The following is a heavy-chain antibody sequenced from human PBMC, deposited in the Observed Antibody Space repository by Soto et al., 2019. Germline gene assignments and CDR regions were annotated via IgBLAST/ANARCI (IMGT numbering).Heavy chain of an antibody. Sequence: ATVKGSCKAYVYLFTGYGFSWVRQAPGQGLEWMGWISAYNGNTNYAQMVQGRVTMTTDTSTSTAYMELRGLKFDDTAIYYCAREYCTRTSCYGPDYWGQGTLVTVSS. CDR1: VYLFTGYG. D-gene: IGHD2-2*01. V-gene: IGHV1-18*01. CDR3: AREYCTRTSCYGPDY. CDR2: ISAYNGNT. J-gene: IGHJ4*02.